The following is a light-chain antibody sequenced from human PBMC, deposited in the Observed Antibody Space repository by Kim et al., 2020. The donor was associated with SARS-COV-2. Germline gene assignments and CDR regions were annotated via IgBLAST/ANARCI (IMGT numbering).Light chain of an antibody. CDR1: SSDVGGFNY. CDR2: DVV. CDR3: SSYTSDSTFV. V-gene: IGLV2-14*03. J-gene: IGLJ1*01. Sequence: QSVLTQPASVSGSPGQSITISCTGTSSDVGGFNYVSWYQQHPGKAPKLMIYDVVRRPSGVSYRFSGSKSDNTASLTISGLQAEDEAEYYCSSYTSDSTFVFGTGTQLTVL.